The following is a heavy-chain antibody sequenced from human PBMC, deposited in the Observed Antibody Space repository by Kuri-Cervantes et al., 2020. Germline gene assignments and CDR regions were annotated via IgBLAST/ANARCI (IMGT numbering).Heavy chain of an antibody. Sequence: GGSLRLSCAASGFTFSSYGMNWVRQAPGKGLEWVSYISSSSRTIYYADSVKGRFTISRDNAKNSLYLQMNSLRDEDTAVYYCARVGSPVAHLRWIDYWGQGTLVTVSS. CDR1: GFTFSSYG. CDR3: ARVGSPVAHLRWIDY. V-gene: IGHV3-48*02. CDR2: ISSSSRTI. D-gene: IGHD6-19*01. J-gene: IGHJ4*02.